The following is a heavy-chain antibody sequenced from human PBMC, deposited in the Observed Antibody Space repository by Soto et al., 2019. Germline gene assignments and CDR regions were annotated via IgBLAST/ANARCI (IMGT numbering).Heavy chain of an antibody. V-gene: IGHV1-18*04. J-gene: IGHJ3*02. Sequence: ASVKVSCKTSGYTLTNHGINWVRQAPGQGLEWMGWINPYNANTNYAQKLQGRVTMTTDTSTSTAYMDLRSLTSDDTAVYYCARDRVAGIWGDAFDIWGQGTMVTVS. CDR3: ARDRVAGIWGDAFDI. CDR2: INPYNANT. CDR1: GYTLTNHG. D-gene: IGHD3-16*01.